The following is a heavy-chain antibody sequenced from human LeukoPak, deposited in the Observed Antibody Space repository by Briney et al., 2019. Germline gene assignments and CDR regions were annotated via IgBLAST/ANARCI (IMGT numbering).Heavy chain of an antibody. D-gene: IGHD6-13*01. V-gene: IGHV4-39*07. CDR3: ARDPIAAAGRGVPYYFDY. CDR2: IYFSGST. J-gene: IGHJ4*02. Sequence: PSETLSLTCTVSGGSISSSNYYWGWIRQPPGKGLEWIGSIYFSGSTYYNPSLKSRVTISVDTSKNRFSLKLSSVTAADTAVFFCARDPIAAAGRGVPYYFDYWGQGTLVTVSS. CDR1: GGSISSSNYY.